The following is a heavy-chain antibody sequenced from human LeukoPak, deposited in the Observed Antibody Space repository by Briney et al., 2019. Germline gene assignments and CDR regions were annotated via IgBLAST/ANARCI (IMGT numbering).Heavy chain of an antibody. V-gene: IGHV3-30*18. D-gene: IGHD3-22*01. CDR2: ISYDGSNK. J-gene: IGHJ4*02. CDR3: AKDMFSFSQDSSGYFPFDY. CDR1: GFTFSSYG. Sequence: GGSLRLSCAASGFTFSSYGMHWVRQAPGKGLEWVAVISYDGSNKYYADSVKGRFTISRDNSKNTLYLQMNSLRAEDTAVYYCAKDMFSFSQDSSGYFPFDYWGQGTLVTVSS.